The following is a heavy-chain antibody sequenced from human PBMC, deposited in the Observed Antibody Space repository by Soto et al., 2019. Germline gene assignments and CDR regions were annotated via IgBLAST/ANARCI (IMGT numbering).Heavy chain of an antibody. D-gene: IGHD2-15*01. CDR1: GGTFSSYT. CDR3: ARTYTDEYCSGGSCYCFDY. CDR2: IIPILGIA. V-gene: IGHV1-69*02. J-gene: IGHJ4*02. Sequence: SVKVSCKASGGTFSSYTISWVRQAPGQGLEWMGRIIPILGIANYAQKFQGRVTITADKSTSTAYMELSSLRSEDTAVYYCARTYTDEYCSGGSCYCFDYWGQGTLVTVSS.